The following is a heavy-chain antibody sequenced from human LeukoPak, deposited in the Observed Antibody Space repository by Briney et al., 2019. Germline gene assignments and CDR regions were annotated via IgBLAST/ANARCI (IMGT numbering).Heavy chain of an antibody. V-gene: IGHV3-66*01. CDR2: IHSGGNT. Sequence: GGSLRLSCAASGFTVSSNSMSWVRQAPGKGLEWVSVIHSGGNTYYADSVKGRFTTSRGYSKNTLYLQMNSLRAEDTAVYYCARVVGSHYAFDYWGQGTLVTVPS. J-gene: IGHJ4*02. CDR1: GFTVSSNS. D-gene: IGHD1-26*01. CDR3: ARVVGSHYAFDY.